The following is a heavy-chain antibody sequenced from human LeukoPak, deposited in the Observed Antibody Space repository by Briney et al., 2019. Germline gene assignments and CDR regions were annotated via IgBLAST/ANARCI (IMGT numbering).Heavy chain of an antibody. V-gene: IGHV4-31*03. CDR2: ISYTGNT. Sequence: PSETLPLTCTVSGGSISTGAYYWGWIRQHPEKGLEWLGHISYTGNTYYNPSLKSRMTMSLDTSENQFSLRVSSVTAADTAVYYCARDWAGSCGGGSCNSSGMDVWGQGTTVTASS. J-gene: IGHJ6*02. CDR3: ARDWAGSCGGGSCNSSGMDV. D-gene: IGHD2-15*01. CDR1: GGSISTGAYY.